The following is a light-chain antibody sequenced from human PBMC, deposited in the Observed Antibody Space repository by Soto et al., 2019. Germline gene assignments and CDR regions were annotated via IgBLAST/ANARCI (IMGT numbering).Light chain of an antibody. CDR3: SSYAGTSNVV. Sequence: QSALTQRPSASGSPGQSVTISCTGTSSDVGGYNYVSWYQQHPGEAPKLMIYEVSKRASGVPDRFSGSKSGNTASLTVSGLQAEDEADYYCSSYAGTSNVVFGGGTKLTVL. V-gene: IGLV2-8*01. CDR2: EVS. CDR1: SSDVGGYNY. J-gene: IGLJ2*01.